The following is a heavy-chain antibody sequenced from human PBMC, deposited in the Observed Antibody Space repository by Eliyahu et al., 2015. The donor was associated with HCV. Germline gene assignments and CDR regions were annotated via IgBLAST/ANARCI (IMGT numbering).Heavy chain of an antibody. J-gene: IGHJ6*02. CDR3: ARSTRGLGVYYYYGMDV. Sequence: QVQLVQSGAEVKKPGSSVKVSCKASGGTFSSYAISWVRQAPGQGLEWMGGIIPIXGTANYAQKFQGRVTITADESTSTAYMELSSLRSEDTAVYYCARSTRGLGVYYYYGMDVWGQGTTVTVSS. D-gene: IGHD3/OR15-3a*01. CDR1: GGTFSSYA. CDR2: IIPIXGTA. V-gene: IGHV1-69*01.